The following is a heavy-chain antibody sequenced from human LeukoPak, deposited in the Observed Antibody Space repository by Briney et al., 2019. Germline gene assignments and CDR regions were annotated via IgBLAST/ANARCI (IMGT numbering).Heavy chain of an antibody. CDR3: ARALQWLVPDYYFDY. CDR2: LYYSGST. Sequence: SETLSLTCTVSGGSISSSSHYWGWIRQPPGKGLKWIGSLYYSGSTYYNPSLKSRVTISLDTSKSQFSLKLTSVTAADTAMYYCARALQWLVPDYYFDYWGQGTLVTVSS. V-gene: IGHV4-39*07. CDR1: GGSISSSSHY. D-gene: IGHD6-19*01. J-gene: IGHJ4*02.